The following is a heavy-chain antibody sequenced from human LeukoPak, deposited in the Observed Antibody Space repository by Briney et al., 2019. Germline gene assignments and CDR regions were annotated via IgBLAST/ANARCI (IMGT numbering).Heavy chain of an antibody. D-gene: IGHD6-6*01. CDR2: IRSKANSYAT. CDR1: GFTFSGSV. J-gene: IGHJ4*02. Sequence: GSLRLSCAASGFTFSGSVMHWVRQASGKGLEWVGRIRSKANSYATAYAASVKGRFTISRDDSKNTAYLQMNSLKTEDTAVYYCTSQSIAARPTSLWGQGTLVTVSS. CDR3: TSQSIAARPTSL. V-gene: IGHV3-73*01.